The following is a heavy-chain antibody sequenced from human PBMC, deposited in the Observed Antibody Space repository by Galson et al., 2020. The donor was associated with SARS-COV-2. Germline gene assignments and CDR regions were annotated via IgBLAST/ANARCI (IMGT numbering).Heavy chain of an antibody. CDR2: IYPGDSDT. CDR1: GYSFTSYW. D-gene: IGHD3-9*01. Sequence: GESLKISCKGSGYSFTSYWIGWVRQMPGKGLEWMGIIYPGDSDTRYSPSFQGQVTISADKSISTAYLQWSSLKASDTAMYYCARHRRYYDILTGYHDYWGQGTLVTVSS. CDR3: ARHRRYYDILTGYHDY. J-gene: IGHJ4*02. V-gene: IGHV5-51*01.